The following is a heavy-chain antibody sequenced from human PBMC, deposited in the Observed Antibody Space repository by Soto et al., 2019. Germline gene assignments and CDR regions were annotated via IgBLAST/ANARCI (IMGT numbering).Heavy chain of an antibody. J-gene: IGHJ6*02. CDR2: IWCDGSDK. V-gene: IGHV3-33*01. Sequence: GCPLRLAFAASGFPFSSYVMRGVRQAPGKGLECLAIIWCDGSDKYYADSVKGRFTISRDNFKNTLYLQMNSLRDEDTVGDYCAREEGSFGERHYYYGMEVWGPGTTV. D-gene: IGHD3-10*01. CDR1: GFPFSSYV. CDR3: AREEGSFGERHYYYGMEV.